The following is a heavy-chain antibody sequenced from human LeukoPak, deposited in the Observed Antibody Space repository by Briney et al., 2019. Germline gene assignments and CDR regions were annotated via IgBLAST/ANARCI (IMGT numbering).Heavy chain of an antibody. D-gene: IGHD3-9*01. CDR1: GFTFSDYY. Sequence: PGGSLRLSCAASGFTFSDYYMSWIRQAPGKGLEWVSYISSSGSTIYYADSVKGRFTISRDNAKNSLYLQMNSLRAEDTAVYYCARVYFDWLLSDGVRAGGPVDYWGQGTLVTVSS. V-gene: IGHV3-11*04. CDR2: ISSSGSTI. J-gene: IGHJ4*02. CDR3: ARVYFDWLLSDGVRAGGPVDY.